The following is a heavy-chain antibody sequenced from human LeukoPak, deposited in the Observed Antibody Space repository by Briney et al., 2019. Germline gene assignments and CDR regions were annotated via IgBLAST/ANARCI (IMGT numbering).Heavy chain of an antibody. CDR1: GDSIRTYY. CDR2: IIDTGST. J-gene: IGHJ5*02. D-gene: IGHD4-17*01. V-gene: IGHV4-59*01. Sequence: SETLSLTCSVSGDSIRTYYWSWIRQPPGKGLEWIGYIIDTGSTNYKPSLKTRLTMSVDVSKNQISLKLSSVTAADTAVYYCARGKGDYGDYLGWFDPWGQGTLVTVSS. CDR3: ARGKGDYGDYLGWFDP.